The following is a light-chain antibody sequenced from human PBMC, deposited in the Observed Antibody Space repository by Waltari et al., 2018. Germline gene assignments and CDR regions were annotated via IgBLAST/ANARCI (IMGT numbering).Light chain of an antibody. Sequence: QSALTQPASVSGSPGQSITISCTGTSSDIGGYSFVSWYQQHPGKAPKLMIYVVSNRPSGVSARFSGSKSGNTASLTISGLQAEDEADYYCSSYSNTNTPYVVLLFGGGTKLTVL. CDR1: SSDIGGYSF. CDR2: VVS. J-gene: IGLJ2*01. V-gene: IGLV2-14*03. CDR3: SSYSNTNTPYVVLL.